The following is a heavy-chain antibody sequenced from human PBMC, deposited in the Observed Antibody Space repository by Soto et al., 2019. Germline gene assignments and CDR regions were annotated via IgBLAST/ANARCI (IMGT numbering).Heavy chain of an antibody. D-gene: IGHD3-22*01. CDR1: GVTFSSYA. Sequence: SVKVSCKASGVTFSSYAISWVRQAPGQGLEWMGGIIPIFGTANYAQKFQGRVTITADESTSTAYMELSSLRSEETAVYYCARGGDYYDSSGYLSYGTDVRGQGTTVTVSS. V-gene: IGHV1-69*13. CDR3: ARGGDYYDSSGYLSYGTDV. CDR2: IIPIFGTA. J-gene: IGHJ6*02.